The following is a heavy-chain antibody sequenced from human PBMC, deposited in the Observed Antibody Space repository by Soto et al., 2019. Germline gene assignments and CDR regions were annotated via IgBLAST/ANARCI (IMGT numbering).Heavy chain of an antibody. Sequence: LETLSLTCSVSGDSFSSDNYYWGWIRQPPGKGLEWFGHVYYSGTTYYNPSLKSRVTISVDTSKNQFSLKLSSVTAADTAVYYCARLQGGAFDIWGQGSMVTVSS. CDR1: GDSFSSDNYY. J-gene: IGHJ3*02. CDR3: ARLQGGAFDI. V-gene: IGHV4-39*01. CDR2: VYYSGTT. D-gene: IGHD2-15*01.